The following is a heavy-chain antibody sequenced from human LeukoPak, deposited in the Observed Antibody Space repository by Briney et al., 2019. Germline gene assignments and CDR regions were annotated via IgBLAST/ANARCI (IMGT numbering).Heavy chain of an antibody. CDR1: GGSISTYY. D-gene: IGHD3-3*02. V-gene: IGHV4-59*08. J-gene: IGHJ3*02. CDR2: IYYSGST. Sequence: SETLSLTCTVPGGSISTYYWSWLRQSPGKGLEWIGSIYYSGSTNYNPSLKSRVTISVDTSKNQFSLELSSVTAADTAVYYCAVNLARHTFDIWGQGTMVTVSS. CDR3: AVNLARHTFDI.